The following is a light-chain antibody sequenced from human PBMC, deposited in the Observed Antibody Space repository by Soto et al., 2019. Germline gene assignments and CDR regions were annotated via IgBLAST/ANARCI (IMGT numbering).Light chain of an antibody. J-gene: IGLJ2*01. Sequence: QSALTQPASVSGSSGQSITISCTGTSSDVGGYNYVSWYQQHPGKAPKLMIYEVNNRPSGLSNRFSGSKSGNTASLIISGLQAEDEADYYCSSYTSSTTLGVFGGGTKVTVL. CDR3: SSYTSSTTLGV. CDR1: SSDVGGYNY. CDR2: EVN. V-gene: IGLV2-14*01.